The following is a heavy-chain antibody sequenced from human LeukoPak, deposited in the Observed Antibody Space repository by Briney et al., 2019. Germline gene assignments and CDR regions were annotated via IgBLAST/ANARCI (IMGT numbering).Heavy chain of an antibody. D-gene: IGHD6-19*01. Sequence: GGSLRLSCAASGFTFSSHWMHWVRQAPGKGLVWVSRINSDGSSISYADSVKGRFTISRDNAKNTLYLQMNSLRAEDTAVYYCAKRGSGSTENDYWGQGTLVTVSS. V-gene: IGHV3-74*01. J-gene: IGHJ4*02. CDR2: INSDGSSI. CDR3: AKRGSGSTENDY. CDR1: GFTFSSHW.